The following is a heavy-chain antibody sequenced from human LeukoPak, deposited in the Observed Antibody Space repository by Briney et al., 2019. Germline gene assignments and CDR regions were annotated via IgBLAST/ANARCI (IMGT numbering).Heavy chain of an antibody. CDR3: ARVSYGDYYDY. D-gene: IGHD4-17*01. CDR2: IKQDGSEK. J-gene: IGHJ4*02. V-gene: IGHV3-7*01. CDR1: GFTFSSYW. Sequence: PGGSLRLSCAASGFTFSSYWMSWFRQAPGKGLKWVANIKQDGSEKYYVDSVKGRFTISRDNAKNTLYLQMNSLRAEDTAVYYCARVSYGDYYDYWGQGTLVTVSS.